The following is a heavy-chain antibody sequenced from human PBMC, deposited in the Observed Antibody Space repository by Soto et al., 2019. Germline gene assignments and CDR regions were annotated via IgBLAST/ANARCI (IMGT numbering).Heavy chain of an antibody. CDR2: IYWHDDK. V-gene: IGHV2-5*01. Sequence: SGPTLVNPTQTLTLTCTFSGFSLSTIGVGVSWIRQPPGKALEWLALIYWHDDKRYSPSLKSRLSITKDTSKNQVVLTMTDMDPVDTATYYCAHRGGATVGLYYFAFWGQGALVTGSS. D-gene: IGHD3-16*01. CDR1: GFSLSTIGVG. CDR3: AHRGGATVGLYYFAF. J-gene: IGHJ4*02.